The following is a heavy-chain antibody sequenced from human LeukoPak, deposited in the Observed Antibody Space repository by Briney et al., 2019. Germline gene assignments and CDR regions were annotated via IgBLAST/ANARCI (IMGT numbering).Heavy chain of an antibody. D-gene: IGHD2-2*01. CDR3: ARVRYCSTNRCYDREFDN. V-gene: IGHV4-59*01. Sequence: ASETLSLTCTVSGGSISSYYWSWIRQPPGKGLEWIGYIYYSGSTNYNPSLKSRVTISVDTSKNQFSLKLSSVTAADTAVYYCARVRYCSTNRCYDREFDNWGQGTLVTVSS. J-gene: IGHJ4*02. CDR1: GGSISSYY. CDR2: IYYSGST.